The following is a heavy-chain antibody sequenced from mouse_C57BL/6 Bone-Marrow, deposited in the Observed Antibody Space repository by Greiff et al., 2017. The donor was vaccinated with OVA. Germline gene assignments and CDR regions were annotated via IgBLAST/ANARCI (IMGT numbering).Heavy chain of an antibody. J-gene: IGHJ4*01. V-gene: IGHV5-4*03. CDR2: ISDGGSYT. Sequence: EVMLVESGGGLVKPGGSLKLSCAASGFTFSSYAMSWVRQTPEKRLEWVATISDGGSYTYYPDNVKGRFTISRDNAKNNLYLQMSHLKSEDTAMYYCARVYYKEAMDYWGKGTSVTVSS. CDR3: ARVYYKEAMDY. CDR1: GFTFSSYA. D-gene: IGHD2-1*01.